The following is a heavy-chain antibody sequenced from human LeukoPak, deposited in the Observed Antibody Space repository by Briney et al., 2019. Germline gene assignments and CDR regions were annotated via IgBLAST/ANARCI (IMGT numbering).Heavy chain of an antibody. CDR3: ARDLAYSRLDY. CDR1: GFTFSSYD. CDR2: ISYHGTNK. V-gene: IGHV3-30-3*01. J-gene: IGHJ4*02. Sequence: GGSLRLSCAASGFTFSSYDIHWVRQAPGKGLEWVALISYHGTNKYYADSVKGRFTISRDNAENSLYLQMNSLRVEDTAFYYCARDLAYSRLDYWGQGMLVTVSS. D-gene: IGHD5-18*01.